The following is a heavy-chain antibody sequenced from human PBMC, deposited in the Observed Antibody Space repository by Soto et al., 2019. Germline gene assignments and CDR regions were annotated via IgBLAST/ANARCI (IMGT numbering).Heavy chain of an antibody. CDR3: SGGVGDAF. Sequence: EVHLVESGGGLVQTGGSLRLSCAIYESTVRRDWMNWVRQAPGKGLEWVAHINQDGSQKYYVNSVKGRFTISRDNAHTLLSLQMKRLGAGDTAMYYCSGGVGDAFWGQGALVTVSS. J-gene: IGHJ4*02. V-gene: IGHV3-7*04. CDR2: INQDGSQK. CDR1: ESTVRRDW. D-gene: IGHD1-26*01.